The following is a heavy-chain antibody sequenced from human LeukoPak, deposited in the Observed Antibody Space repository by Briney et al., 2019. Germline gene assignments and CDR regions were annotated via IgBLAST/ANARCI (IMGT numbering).Heavy chain of an antibody. CDR1: GITLSNYG. J-gene: IGHJ4*02. CDR3: AKRGVVIRVILVGFHKEAYYFDS. CDR2: ISGSGGGT. D-gene: IGHD3-22*01. Sequence: GGSLRLSCAVSGITLSNYGMSWVRQAPGKGLEWVAGISGSGGGTNYADSVKGRFTISRHNPKNTLFLQMNNLRAEDTAVYFCAKRGVVIRVILVGFHKEAYYFDSWGQGALVTVSS. V-gene: IGHV3-23*01.